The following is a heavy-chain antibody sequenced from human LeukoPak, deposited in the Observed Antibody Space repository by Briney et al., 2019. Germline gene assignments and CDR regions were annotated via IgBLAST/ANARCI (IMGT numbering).Heavy chain of an antibody. V-gene: IGHV3-15*01. D-gene: IGHD1-20*01. CDR2: IKSKTDGGTT. CDR3: TTEGGNWNDPFDY. Sequence: PGGSLRLSCAASGFTFSNAWMSWVRQAPGKGLEWVGRIKSKTDGGTTDYAAPVKGRFTISRDDSKNTLYLQVNSLKTEDTAVYYCTTEGGNWNDPFDYWGQGTLVTVSS. J-gene: IGHJ4*02. CDR1: GFTFSNAW.